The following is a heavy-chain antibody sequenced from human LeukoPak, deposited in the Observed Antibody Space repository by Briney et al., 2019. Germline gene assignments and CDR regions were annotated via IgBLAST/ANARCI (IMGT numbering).Heavy chain of an antibody. J-gene: IGHJ2*01. D-gene: IGHD6-13*01. V-gene: IGHV3-13*01. CDR2: IGTAGEI. Sequence: LTGGSLRLSCAASGFAFSSYDMHWVRQATGKGLEWVSGIGTAGEIYYPGSVKGRFTISRENAKNSLHLQMNSLRAGDTAVYYCARAAYSSTWYSRYFDLWGRGTLVTVSS. CDR3: ARAAYSSTWYSRYFDL. CDR1: GFAFSSYD.